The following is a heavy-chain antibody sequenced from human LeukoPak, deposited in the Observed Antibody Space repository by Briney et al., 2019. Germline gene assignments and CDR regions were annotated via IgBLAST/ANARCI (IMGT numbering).Heavy chain of an antibody. J-gene: IGHJ4*02. V-gene: IGHV3-30-3*01. D-gene: IGHD3-22*01. CDR2: ISYDGSNK. Sequence: PGGSLRLSCAASGFTFSSYAMHWVRQAPGKGLEWVAVISYDGSNKYYADSVKGRFTISRDNSKNTLYLQMNSLRAEDTAVYYCARDPGDYDSSGPFDYWGQGTLVTVSS. CDR1: GFTFSSYA. CDR3: ARDPGDYDSSGPFDY.